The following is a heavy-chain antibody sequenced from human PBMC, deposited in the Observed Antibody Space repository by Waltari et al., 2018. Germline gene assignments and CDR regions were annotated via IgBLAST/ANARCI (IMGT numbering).Heavy chain of an antibody. CDR2: IYHSGST. D-gene: IGHD5-12*01. CDR1: GGSISSSKW. CDR3: ARDRAMGGYDSWFDP. Sequence: QVQLQESGPGLVKPSGTLYLTCAVSGGSISSSKWWRWVRPPPGKGLEWIGEIYHSGSTNYNPSLKSRVTISVDKSKNQFSLKLSSVTAADTAVYYCARDRAMGGYDSWFDPWGQGTLVTVSS. J-gene: IGHJ5*02. V-gene: IGHV4-4*02.